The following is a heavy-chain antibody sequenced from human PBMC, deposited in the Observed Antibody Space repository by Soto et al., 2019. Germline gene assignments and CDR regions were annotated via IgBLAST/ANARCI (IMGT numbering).Heavy chain of an antibody. CDR3: ARWGTRGGLDV. D-gene: IGHD3-16*01. CDR2: TSYDGSGK. V-gene: IGHV3-30*19. CDR1: GFTFRSYV. J-gene: IGHJ1*01. Sequence: QVQLVESGGGVVQPGTSLRLSCVGSGFTFRSYVIHWVRQAPGKGLEWVALTSYDGSGKYYGDSVRGRFTISRDNSRNKVDLQMDSLRLEDTALYYCARWGTRGGLDVWGQGTLVSVSS.